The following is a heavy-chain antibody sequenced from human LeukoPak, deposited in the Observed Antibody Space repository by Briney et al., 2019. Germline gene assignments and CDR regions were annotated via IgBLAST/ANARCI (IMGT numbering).Heavy chain of an antibody. CDR2: AFNSGST. V-gene: IGHV4-39*01. D-gene: IGHD4-17*01. J-gene: IGHJ4*02. CDR1: GGSMNGGLYY. Sequence: PSEPLSLTCSVSGGSMNGGLYYWAWIRQSPGKGLEWIGSAFNSGSTSYNPSLKSRVTISVDTSKNQFSLKLTSVTAADTAVYYCARNATTVNHVYKYFDYWGQGALVTVSS. CDR3: ARNATTVNHVYKYFDY.